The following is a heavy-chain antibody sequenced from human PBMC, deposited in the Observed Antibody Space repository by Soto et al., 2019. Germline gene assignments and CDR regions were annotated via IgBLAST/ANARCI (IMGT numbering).Heavy chain of an antibody. Sequence: GGSLRLSCAASGFTFSSYGMHWVRQAPGKGLEWVAVIWYDGSNKYYADSVKGRFTISRDNSKNTLYLQMNSLRAEDTAVYYCARDVYYDFRLPYGMDVWGQGTTVTVSS. CDR1: GFTFSSYG. V-gene: IGHV3-33*01. D-gene: IGHD3-3*01. CDR2: IWYDGSNK. J-gene: IGHJ6*02. CDR3: ARDVYYDFRLPYGMDV.